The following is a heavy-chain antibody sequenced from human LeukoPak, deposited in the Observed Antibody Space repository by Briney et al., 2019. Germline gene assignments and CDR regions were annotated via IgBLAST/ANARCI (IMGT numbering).Heavy chain of an antibody. V-gene: IGHV3-74*01. D-gene: IGHD1-26*01. J-gene: IGHJ4*02. CDR3: VRDGVGAPPFDY. Sequence: GGSLRLSCAASGFTFTNYWMHWVRQAPGMGLVWVSRLPPDELDIIYADSVKGRFTVSRDNAKNTVYLQMNNLRAEDTAVYYCVRDGVGAPPFDYWGQGALVTVSS. CDR2: LPPDELDI. CDR1: GFTFTNYW.